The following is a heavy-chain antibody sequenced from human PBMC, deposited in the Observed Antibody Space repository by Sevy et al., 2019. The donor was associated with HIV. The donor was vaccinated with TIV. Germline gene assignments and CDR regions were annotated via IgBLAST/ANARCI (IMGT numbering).Heavy chain of an antibody. CDR3: AAVAADRGYFYI. CDR2: IRNKAKGSTT. Sequence: GGSLRLSCAASGFIFGDLYMDWVRQAPGKGLKWIGRIRNKAKGSTTEYAASVKGRFTITRDDSKNSLYLQMNSLKTEDTARYYCAAVAADRGYFYIWGRGTLVTVSS. V-gene: IGHV3-72*01. CDR1: GFIFGDLY. J-gene: IGHJ2*01. D-gene: IGHD6-19*01.